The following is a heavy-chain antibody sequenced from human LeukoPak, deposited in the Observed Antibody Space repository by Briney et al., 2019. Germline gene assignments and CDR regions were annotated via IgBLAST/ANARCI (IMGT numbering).Heavy chain of an antibody. J-gene: IGHJ4*02. D-gene: IGHD3-3*01. CDR1: GFTFSSYT. CDR3: AKDYDFWSGYFAY. CDR2: ISGSGGST. Sequence: GGSLRLSCAASGFTFSSYTMRLVRQAPGKGLEWVSDISGSGGSTYYADSVKGRFTISRDNSKNTLYLQMSSLRAEDTAVYYCAKDYDFWSGYFAYWGQGTLVTVSS. V-gene: IGHV3-23*01.